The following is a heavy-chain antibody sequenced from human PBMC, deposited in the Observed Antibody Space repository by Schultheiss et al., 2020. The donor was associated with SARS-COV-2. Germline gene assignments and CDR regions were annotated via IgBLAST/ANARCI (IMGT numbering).Heavy chain of an antibody. Sequence: GGSLRLSCAASGFTFSSYAMSWVRQAPGKGLEWVSAISGSGGSTYYADSVKGRFTISRDNSKNTLYLQMNSLRAEDTAVYYCARDDYYDSSGYFDYWGQGTLVTVSS. V-gene: IGHV3-23*01. J-gene: IGHJ4*02. CDR2: ISGSGGST. CDR3: ARDDYYDSSGYFDY. D-gene: IGHD3-22*01. CDR1: GFTFSSYA.